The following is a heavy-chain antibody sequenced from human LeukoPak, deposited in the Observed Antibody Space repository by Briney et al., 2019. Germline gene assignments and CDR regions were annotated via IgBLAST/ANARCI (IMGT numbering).Heavy chain of an antibody. CDR1: GGSISSSSYY. CDR3: ASVPYYYDSSGYFDY. Sequence: SETLSLTCTVSGGSISSSSYYWGWIRQPPGKGLEWIGSIYYSGSTYYNPSLKSRVTISVDTSKNQFSLKLSSVTAADTAVYYCASVPYYYDSSGYFDYWGQGTLVTVSS. D-gene: IGHD3-22*01. CDR2: IYYSGST. J-gene: IGHJ4*02. V-gene: IGHV4-39*07.